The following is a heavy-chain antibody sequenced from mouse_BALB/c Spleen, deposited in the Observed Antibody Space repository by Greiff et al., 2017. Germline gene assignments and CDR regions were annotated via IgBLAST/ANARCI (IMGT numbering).Heavy chain of an antibody. CDR2: IDPETGGT. CDR3: TREDMITTFFAY. D-gene: IGHD2-4*01. V-gene: IGHV1-15*01. Sequence: VQLQQSGAELVRPGASVTLSCKASGYTFTDYEMHWVKQTPVHGLEWIGAIDPETGGTAYNQKFKGKATLTADKSSSTAYMELRSLTSEDSAVYYCTREDMITTFFAYWGQGTLVTVSA. J-gene: IGHJ3*01. CDR1: GYTFTDYE.